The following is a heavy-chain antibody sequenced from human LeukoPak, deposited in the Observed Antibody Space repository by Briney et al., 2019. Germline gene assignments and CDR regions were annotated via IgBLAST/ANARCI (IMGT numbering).Heavy chain of an antibody. V-gene: IGHV1-69*13. Sequence: SVKVPCKASGGTFSSYAISWVRQAPGQGLEWMGGIIPIFGTANYAQKFQGRVTITADESTSTAYMELSSLRSEDTAVYYCARDRRGGGSYLAAFDIWGQGTMVTVSS. CDR1: GGTFSSYA. CDR2: IIPIFGTA. D-gene: IGHD1-26*01. CDR3: ARDRRGGGSYLAAFDI. J-gene: IGHJ3*02.